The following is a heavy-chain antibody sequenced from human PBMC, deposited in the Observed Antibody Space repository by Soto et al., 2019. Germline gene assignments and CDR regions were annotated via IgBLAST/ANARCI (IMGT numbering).Heavy chain of an antibody. V-gene: IGHV4-31*03. CDR3: ARDTPRGYSYGSFDY. J-gene: IGHJ4*02. CDR1: GGSISSGGYY. D-gene: IGHD5-18*01. Sequence: QVQLQESGPGLVKPSQTLSLTCTVSGGSISSGGYYWSWIRQHPGKGLEWIGYIYYSGSTYYNPSLKSRVTIPVDTSKNQFSLKLSSVTAADTAVYYCARDTPRGYSYGSFDYWGQGTLVTVSS. CDR2: IYYSGST.